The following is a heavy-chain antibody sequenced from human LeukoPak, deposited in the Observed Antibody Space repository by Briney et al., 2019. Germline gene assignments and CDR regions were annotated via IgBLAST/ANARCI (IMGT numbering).Heavy chain of an antibody. CDR2: ISGSGGST. D-gene: IGHD3-10*01. J-gene: IGHJ4*02. V-gene: IGHV3-23*01. Sequence: GGTLRLSCAASGFTFSSHAMSRVRQAPGTGLEAVSAISGSGGSTYSAASVKGRFTIARDNSKNTLYLKMNSLRAEDTAVYYCAKLDHNYYGSGSPSGRYFDYWGPGTLVTVSS. CDR1: GFTFSSHA. CDR3: AKLDHNYYGSGSPSGRYFDY.